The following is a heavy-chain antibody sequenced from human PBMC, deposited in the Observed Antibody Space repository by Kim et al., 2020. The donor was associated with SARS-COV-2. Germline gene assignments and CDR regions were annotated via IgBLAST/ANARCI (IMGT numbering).Heavy chain of an antibody. D-gene: IGHD2-15*01. V-gene: IGHV3-23*01. CDR2: TSGSGGST. CDR1: GFTLSSYA. Sequence: GGSLRLSCAVSGFTLSSYAMSWVRQAPGKGLEWVSATSGSGGSTYYADSVKGRCIISRDNSKNTLYLQMNSLIAEDTAVYYCAKVYCSGGSCYYYYYYMDVWGKGTTVTVSS. J-gene: IGHJ6*03. CDR3: AKVYCSGGSCYYYYYYMDV.